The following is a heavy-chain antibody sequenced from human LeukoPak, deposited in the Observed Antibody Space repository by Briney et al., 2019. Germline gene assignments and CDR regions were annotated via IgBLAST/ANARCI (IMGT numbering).Heavy chain of an antibody. J-gene: IGHJ4*02. CDR1: GFTFSNYD. CDR3: ARDNRYYYDSSGLYDY. V-gene: IGHV3-30*03. CDR2: ISYDGSNK. Sequence: GGSLRLSCAASGFTFSNYDMHWVRQAPGKGLEWVAVISYDGSNKYYADSVKGRFTISRDNSKNTVYLQMNSLRAEDTAVYYCARDNRYYYDSSGLYDYWGQGTLVTVSS. D-gene: IGHD3-22*01.